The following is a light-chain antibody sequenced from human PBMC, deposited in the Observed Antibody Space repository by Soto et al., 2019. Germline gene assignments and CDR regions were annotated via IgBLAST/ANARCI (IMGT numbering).Light chain of an antibody. V-gene: IGLV2-14*01. CDR3: TSYTSRSTYV. Sequence: QSALTQPASVSGSPGQSVTISCAGTSSDVGGYNYVSWYQHHPGKVPTLMIYEISHRPSGVSHRFSGSKSGNTASLTISVLQAEDDADYYGTSYTSRSTYVFGTGTKVTVL. J-gene: IGLJ1*01. CDR1: SSDVGGYNY. CDR2: EIS.